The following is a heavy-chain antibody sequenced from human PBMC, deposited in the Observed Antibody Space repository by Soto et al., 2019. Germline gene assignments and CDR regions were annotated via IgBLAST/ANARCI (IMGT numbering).Heavy chain of an antibody. CDR3: AREKTLHKVGATTEYYGMDV. Sequence: GASVKVSCKASGYTFTSYYMHWVRQAPGQGLEWMGIINPSGGSTSYAQKFQGRVTMTRDTSTSTVYMELSSLRSEDTAVYYCAREKTLHKVGATTEYYGMDVWGQGTTVTVSS. V-gene: IGHV1-46*01. CDR1: GYTFTSYY. J-gene: IGHJ6*02. D-gene: IGHD1-26*01. CDR2: INPSGGST.